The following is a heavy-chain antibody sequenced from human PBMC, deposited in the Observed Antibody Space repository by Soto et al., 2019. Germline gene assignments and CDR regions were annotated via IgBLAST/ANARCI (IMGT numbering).Heavy chain of an antibody. Sequence: QVPLVESGGGVVQPGRSLRLSCAASGFSFSAFGMHWVRQAPGKGLEWIAVISNDGKSEHYADSVKGRFTISRDNSKNTFYLQMNSLSVEDPAVYYCAKTITTVGVSSTGRGALLDNWGQGILVSVSS. J-gene: IGHJ4*02. CDR3: AKTITTVGVSSTGRGALLDN. CDR1: GFSFSAFG. V-gene: IGHV3-30*18. CDR2: ISNDGKSE. D-gene: IGHD3-3*01.